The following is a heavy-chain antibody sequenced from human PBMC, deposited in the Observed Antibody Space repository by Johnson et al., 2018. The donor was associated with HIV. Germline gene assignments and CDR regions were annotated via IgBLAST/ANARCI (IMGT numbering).Heavy chain of an antibody. Sequence: QMQLVESGGRVVRPGGSLRLSCAASGFSVSSNYMSWVRQAPGKGLEWVAVISFDESNYYYADSVKGRFIISRDNSKNTLYLQMNSLRAEDTAVYYCAKVGATVITPRGEAFDIWGQGTMVTVSS. J-gene: IGHJ3*02. V-gene: IGHV3-30*01. D-gene: IGHD4-23*01. CDR1: GFSVSSNY. CDR2: ISFDESNY. CDR3: AKVGATVITPRGEAFDI.